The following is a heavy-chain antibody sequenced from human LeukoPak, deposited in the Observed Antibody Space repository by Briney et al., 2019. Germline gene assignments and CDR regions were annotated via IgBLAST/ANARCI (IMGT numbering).Heavy chain of an antibody. J-gene: IGHJ4*02. V-gene: IGHV1-69*13. Sequence: GASVKVSCKASGGTFSSYAISWVRQAPGQGLEWMGGIIPIFGTANYAQKFLGRVTITADESTSTAYMELSSLRSEDTAVYYCVDSSGYYREFDYWGQGTLVTVSS. CDR1: GGTFSSYA. CDR3: VDSSGYYREFDY. CDR2: IIPIFGTA. D-gene: IGHD3-22*01.